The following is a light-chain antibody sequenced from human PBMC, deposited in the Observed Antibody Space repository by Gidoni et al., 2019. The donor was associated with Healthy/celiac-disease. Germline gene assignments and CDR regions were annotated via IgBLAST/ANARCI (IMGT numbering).Light chain of an antibody. CDR1: QSISSW. V-gene: IGKV1-5*03. Sequence: DIQMTQSPSTLSASVGDRVTITCRASQSISSWLAWYQQKPGRAPKLLIYKASSLESGVPSRFSGSGSGTEFTLTISSLQPDDFAAYYCQQYNGYSPTFGQGTKVENK. CDR2: KAS. J-gene: IGKJ1*01. CDR3: QQYNGYSPT.